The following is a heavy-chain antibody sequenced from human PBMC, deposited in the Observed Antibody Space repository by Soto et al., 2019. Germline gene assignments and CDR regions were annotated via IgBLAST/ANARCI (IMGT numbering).Heavy chain of an antibody. Sequence: SVKVSCTASGGTFSSYAISWVRQAPGQGLEWMGGIIPIFGTANYAQKFQGRVTITADESTSTAYMELSSLRSEDTAVYYCARAPPESNGYNTTISWFDPWGQGTLVTVSS. CDR3: ARAPPESNGYNTTISWFDP. V-gene: IGHV1-69*13. CDR1: GGTFSSYA. D-gene: IGHD5-12*01. J-gene: IGHJ5*02. CDR2: IIPIFGTA.